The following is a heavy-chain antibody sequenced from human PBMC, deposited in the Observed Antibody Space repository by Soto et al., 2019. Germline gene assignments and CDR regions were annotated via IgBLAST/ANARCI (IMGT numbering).Heavy chain of an antibody. V-gene: IGHV4-34*01. Sequence: QVHLQQWGAGLLKPSETLSLTCAVYGESFIGYYWTWIRQSPGKGLEWIGEINHGGSTNYNPSLKSRVTISIDTSKNQFSLKFTSVTAADTSVNYCARTDIVTTNWFDPWGQGTLVTVSS. CDR2: INHGGST. CDR3: ARTDIVTTNWFDP. CDR1: GESFIGYY. D-gene: IGHD5-12*01. J-gene: IGHJ5*02.